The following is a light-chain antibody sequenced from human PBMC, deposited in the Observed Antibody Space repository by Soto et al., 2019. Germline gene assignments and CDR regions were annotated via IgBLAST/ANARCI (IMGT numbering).Light chain of an antibody. CDR1: QGISNY. Sequence: DIQMTQSPSSLSASVGDRVTITCRASQGISNYLAWYQQIPGKVPKLLISAASTLQSGVPSRFSGSGSGTDFTLTISSLQPEDVATYYCHKSTNVPAFGGGTKVEIK. CDR3: HKSTNVPA. V-gene: IGKV1-27*01. CDR2: AAS. J-gene: IGKJ4*01.